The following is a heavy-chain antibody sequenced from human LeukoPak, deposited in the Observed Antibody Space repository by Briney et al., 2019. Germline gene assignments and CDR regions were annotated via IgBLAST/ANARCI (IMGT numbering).Heavy chain of an antibody. CDR3: ARSYYDSSGYPHSDLDY. CDR1: GFTFSSYA. V-gene: IGHV3-23*01. CDR2: ISGSGGDT. D-gene: IGHD3-22*01. Sequence: GGSLRLSCAASGFTFSSYAMSWVRQAPGKGLECVSAISGSGGDTKYADSVKGRFTISRDNAKYSLYLQMTSLRAEDTAVYYCARSYYDSSGYPHSDLDYWGQGTLVTVSS. J-gene: IGHJ4*02.